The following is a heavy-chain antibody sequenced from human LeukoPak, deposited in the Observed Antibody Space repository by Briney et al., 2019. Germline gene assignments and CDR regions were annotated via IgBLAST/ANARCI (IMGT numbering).Heavy chain of an antibody. J-gene: IGHJ4*02. D-gene: IGHD3-10*01. CDR3: ARRYFGTGSRWSRYYFDL. CDR2: IHHSGST. CDR1: GGSISIYY. Sequence: KPSETLSLTCTVSGGSISIYYWSWLRQTPGKGLEWIGYIHHSGSTNYNPSLKSRVTISLDTSKNQFSLNLRSVTDADTAVYYCARRYFGTGSRWSRYYFDLWGQGTLVTVSS. V-gene: IGHV4-59*08.